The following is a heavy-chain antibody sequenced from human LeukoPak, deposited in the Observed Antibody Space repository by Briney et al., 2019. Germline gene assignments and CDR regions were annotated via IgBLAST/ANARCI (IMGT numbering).Heavy chain of an antibody. V-gene: IGHV3-7*03. J-gene: IGHJ6*02. CDR3: ARDPAGMDV. CDR2: IKQDGSEK. CDR1: GFTFSSYS. Sequence: GGSLRLSCAASGFTFSSYSMNWVRQAPGKGLEWVANIKQDGSEKYYVDSVKGRFTISRDNAKNSLYLQMNSLRAEDTAVYYCARDPAGMDVWGQGTTVTVSS.